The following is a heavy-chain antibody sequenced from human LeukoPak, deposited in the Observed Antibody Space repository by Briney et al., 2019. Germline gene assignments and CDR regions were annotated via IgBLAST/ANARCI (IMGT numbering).Heavy chain of an antibody. Sequence: GGSLRLSCAASGFTFNNAWMNWVRQSPGKGLEWVGRIKKRSDGGTTDYAAPVKDRFIISRDDSQDTLYLQMNTLKTEDTAVYYCTRDWYHAFDFWGQGTVVTVSS. CDR3: TRDWYHAFDF. D-gene: IGHD3-9*01. V-gene: IGHV3-15*07. CDR1: GFTFNNAW. CDR2: IKKRSDGGTT. J-gene: IGHJ3*01.